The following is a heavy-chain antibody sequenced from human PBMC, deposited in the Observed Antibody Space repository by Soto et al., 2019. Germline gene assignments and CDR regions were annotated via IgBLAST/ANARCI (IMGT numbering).Heavy chain of an antibody. Sequence: PSETLSLTCTVSGGSSSSYYWSWIRQPPGKGLEWIGYIYYSGSTNYNPSLKSRVTISVDTSKNQFSLKLSSVTAADPAVYYCWRGRRYCRRTSCIYYVDYRGQGAPDTVCS. CDR2: IYYSGST. CDR3: WRGRRYCRRTSCIYYVDY. J-gene: IGHJ4*02. V-gene: IGHV4-59*01. D-gene: IGHD2-2*01. CDR1: GGSSSSYY.